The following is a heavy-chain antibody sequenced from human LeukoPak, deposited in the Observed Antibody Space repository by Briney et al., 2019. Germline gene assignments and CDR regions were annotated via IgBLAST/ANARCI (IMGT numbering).Heavy chain of an antibody. CDR3: ARVVPAAIPGIDY. Sequence: SETLSLTCTVSGGSISSGDYYWSWIRQPPGKGLEWIGYIYYSGSTYYNPSLKSRVTISVDTSKNQFSLKLSSVTAADTAVYYCARVVPAAIPGIDYWGQGTLVTVSS. CDR1: GGSISSGDYY. V-gene: IGHV4-30-4*01. D-gene: IGHD2-2*02. J-gene: IGHJ4*02. CDR2: IYYSGST.